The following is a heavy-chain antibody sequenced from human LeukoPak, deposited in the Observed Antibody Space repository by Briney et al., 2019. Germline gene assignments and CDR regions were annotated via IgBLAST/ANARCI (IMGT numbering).Heavy chain of an antibody. J-gene: IGHJ3*02. D-gene: IGHD3-10*01. CDR1: GGSISSSSYY. Sequence: SETLSLTCTVSGGSISSSSYYWGWIRQPPGKGLEWIGSIYYSGSTYYNPSLKSRVTISVDTSKNQFSLKLSSVTAADTAVYYCATIITMVRGVPRDIWGQGTMVTVSS. CDR2: IYYSGST. V-gene: IGHV4-39*07. CDR3: ATIITMVRGVPRDI.